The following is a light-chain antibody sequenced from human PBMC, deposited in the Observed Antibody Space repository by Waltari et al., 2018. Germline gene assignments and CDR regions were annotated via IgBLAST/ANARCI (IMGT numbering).Light chain of an antibody. CDR3: SSQTLDGLVL. Sequence: QSALTQPASVSGSPGQSITISCSGLGSAAGASESVSWHQHHPDKAPQVIIYDVTHRPSGVSDRSSASKSANTASLTISRLQPEDEADYYCSSQTLDGLVLFGGGTRLTVL. CDR1: GSAAGASES. V-gene: IGLV2-14*03. CDR2: DVT. J-gene: IGLJ2*01.